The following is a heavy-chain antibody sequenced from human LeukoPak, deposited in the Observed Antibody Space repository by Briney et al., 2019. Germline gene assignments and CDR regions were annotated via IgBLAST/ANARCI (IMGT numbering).Heavy chain of an antibody. J-gene: IGHJ3*02. V-gene: IGHV3-33*01. CDR2: IWYDGSNK. D-gene: IGHD3-10*01. CDR3: AVAYYYGSGDAFDI. Sequence: GGSLRLSCAASGFTFSSYGMHWVRQAPGKGLEWVAVIWYDGSNKYYADSVKGRFTISRDNSKNTLYLQMNSLRAEDTAVYYCAVAYYYGSGDAFDIWGQGTKVTVSS. CDR1: GFTFSSYG.